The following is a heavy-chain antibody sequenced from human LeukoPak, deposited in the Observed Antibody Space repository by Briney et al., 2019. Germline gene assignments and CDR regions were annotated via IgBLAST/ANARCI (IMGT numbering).Heavy chain of an antibody. Sequence: GGSLRLSCAASGFTFDDYAMHWVRQAPGKGLEWVSGISWNSGSIGYADSVKGRFTISRDNAKNSLYLQMNSLRAEDTALYYCAKEGSSQYYFDYWGQGTLVTVSS. V-gene: IGHV3-9*01. D-gene: IGHD6-13*01. CDR3: AKEGSSQYYFDY. CDR1: GFTFDDYA. CDR2: ISWNSGSI. J-gene: IGHJ4*02.